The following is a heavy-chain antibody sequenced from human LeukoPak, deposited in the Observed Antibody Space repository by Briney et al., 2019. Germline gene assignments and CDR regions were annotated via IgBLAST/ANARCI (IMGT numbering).Heavy chain of an antibody. CDR3: ARDLDVVVPDAFDI. D-gene: IGHD2-2*01. CDR1: GFTVSSNY. V-gene: IGHV3-53*01. J-gene: IGHJ3*02. Sequence: PGGSLRLSCATSGFTVSSNYMSWVRQAPGKGLEWVSVIYSGGSTYYADSVKGRFTISRDNSKNTLYLQMNSLRAEDTAVYYCARDLDVVVPDAFDIWGQGTMVTVSS. CDR2: IYSGGST.